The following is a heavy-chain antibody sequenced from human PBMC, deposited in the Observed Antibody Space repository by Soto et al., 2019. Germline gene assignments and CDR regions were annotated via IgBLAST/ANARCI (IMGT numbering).Heavy chain of an antibody. V-gene: IGHV1-58*01. D-gene: IGHD3-3*01. CDR3: AAPLPYYDFWSGMDV. CDR1: GFTFTSSA. J-gene: IGHJ6*02. CDR2: IVVGSGNT. Sequence: GASVKVSCKASGFTFTSSAVQWVRQARGQRLEWIGWIVVGSGNTNYAQKFQERVTITRDMSTSTAYMELSSLRSEDTAVYYCAAPLPYYDFWSGMDVWGQGTTVTVSS.